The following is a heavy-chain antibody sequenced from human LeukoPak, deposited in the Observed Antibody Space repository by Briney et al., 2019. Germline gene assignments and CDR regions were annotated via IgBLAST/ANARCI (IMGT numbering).Heavy chain of an antibody. Sequence: ASVKVSCKASGYTFTRYAMNWVRQAPGQGLEWMGWINTNTGNPTYGQGFTGRCVFSLDTSVSTAYLQISSLKAEDTAVYYCARLGYCSSTSCPTFDYWGQRTLVTVSS. D-gene: IGHD2-2*01. J-gene: IGHJ4*02. CDR1: GYTFTRYA. V-gene: IGHV7-4-1*02. CDR2: INTNTGNP. CDR3: ARLGYCSSTSCPTFDY.